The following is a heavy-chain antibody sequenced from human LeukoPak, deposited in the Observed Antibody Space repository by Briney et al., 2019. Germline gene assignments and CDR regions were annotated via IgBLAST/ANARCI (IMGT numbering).Heavy chain of an antibody. Sequence: GGSLRLSCAASGFTFSSYSMNWVRQAPGKGLEWVSSISSSSSYIYYADSVKGRFTISRDNAKNSLYLQMNSLRAEDTAVYYCARASSTSTRDAFDIWGQGTMVTVSS. CDR3: ARASSTSTRDAFDI. CDR2: ISSSSSYI. J-gene: IGHJ3*02. CDR1: GFTFSSYS. D-gene: IGHD2-2*01. V-gene: IGHV3-21*01.